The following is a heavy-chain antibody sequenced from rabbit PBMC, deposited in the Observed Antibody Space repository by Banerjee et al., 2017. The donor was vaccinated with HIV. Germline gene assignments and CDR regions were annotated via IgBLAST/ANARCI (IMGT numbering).Heavy chain of an antibody. CDR2: IYNGDGST. CDR1: GFDFSSYG. J-gene: IGHJ4*01. V-gene: IGHV1S40*01. CDR3: ATWAGGYGYPMNL. Sequence: QSLEESGGDLVKPGASLTLTCTASGFDFSSYGISWVRQAPGKGLEWIAYIYNGDGSTYYASWAKGRFTISKTSSTTVTLQMTSLTAADTATYFCATWAGGYGYPMNLWGPGTLVTVS. D-gene: IGHD6-1*01.